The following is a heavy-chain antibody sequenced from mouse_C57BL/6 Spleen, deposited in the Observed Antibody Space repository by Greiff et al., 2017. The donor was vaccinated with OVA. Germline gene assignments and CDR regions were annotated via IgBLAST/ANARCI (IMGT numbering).Heavy chain of an antibody. CDR1: GYTFTSYW. CDR2: INPSNGGT. CDR3: ARCHYDYAMDY. D-gene: IGHD1-1*01. Sequence: VQLQQSETELVKPGASVKLSCKASGYTFTSYWMHWVKQRPGQGLEWIGNINPSNGGTNYNEKFKSKATLTVDKSSSPAYMQLSSLTSEDSAVYYCARCHYDYAMDYWGQGTSVTVSS. V-gene: IGHV1-53*01. J-gene: IGHJ4*01.